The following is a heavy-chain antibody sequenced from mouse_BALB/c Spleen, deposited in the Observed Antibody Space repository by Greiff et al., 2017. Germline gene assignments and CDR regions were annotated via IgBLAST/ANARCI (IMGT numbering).Heavy chain of an antibody. D-gene: IGHD1-1*01. Sequence: DVKLVESGGGLVKPGGSLKLSCAASGFAFSSYDMSWVRQTPEKRLEWVAYISSGGGSTYYPDTVKGRFTISRDNAKNTLYLQMSSLKSEDTAMYYCARVLRYYAMDYWGQGTSVTVSS. CDR1: GFAFSSYD. J-gene: IGHJ4*01. CDR2: ISSGGGST. V-gene: IGHV5-12-1*01. CDR3: ARVLRYYAMDY.